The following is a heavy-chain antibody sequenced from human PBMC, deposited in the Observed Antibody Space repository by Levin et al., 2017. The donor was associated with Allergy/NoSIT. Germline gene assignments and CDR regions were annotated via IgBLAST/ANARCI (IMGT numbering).Heavy chain of an antibody. J-gene: IGHJ6*02. CDR3: ASWAMYHYDRSAFDYFYYAMDV. CDR1: GILFSSYD. Sequence: GGSLRLSCAASGILFSSYDMNWVRQAPGKGLEWVSSISAGGNYIYYADSVKGRFTISRDNAKNSLLLQMNSLRAEDTAVYYCASWAMYHYDRSAFDYFYYAMDVWGQVTTVTVSS. D-gene: IGHD3-22*01. V-gene: IGHV3-21*01. CDR2: ISAGGNYI.